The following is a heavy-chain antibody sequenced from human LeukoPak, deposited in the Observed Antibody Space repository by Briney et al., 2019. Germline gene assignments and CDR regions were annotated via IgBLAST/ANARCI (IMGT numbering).Heavy chain of an antibody. Sequence: GGTLRISCAAAGFTFSSYGMLWVRQARGKGLEWVAVISYDGSNKYYADSVKGRFTISRDNSKNTLYLQMNSLRAEDTAVYYCAKEFLSEAVAYFDYWGQGTLVTVSS. CDR1: GFTFSSYG. CDR2: ISYDGSNK. V-gene: IGHV3-30*18. D-gene: IGHD6-19*01. CDR3: AKEFLSEAVAYFDY. J-gene: IGHJ4*02.